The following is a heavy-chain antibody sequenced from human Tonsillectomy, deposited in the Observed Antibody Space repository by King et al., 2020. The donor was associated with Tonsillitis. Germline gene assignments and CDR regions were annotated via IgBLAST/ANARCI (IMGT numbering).Heavy chain of an antibody. CDR3: ERIVYSSGWYFVDY. V-gene: IGHV3-33*01. CDR2: SRCDGSNK. CDR1: GFTFSSYG. D-gene: IGHD6-19*01. Sequence: VQLVESGGGVVQPGRSLRLSCAASGFTFSSYGMHLVRQAPGKGLEWVAGSRCDGSNKYYADSVKGRFTISRDNSKNTLDMQMNSLRAEDTAVYYCERIVYSSGWYFVDYWGQGTLVTVSS. J-gene: IGHJ4*02.